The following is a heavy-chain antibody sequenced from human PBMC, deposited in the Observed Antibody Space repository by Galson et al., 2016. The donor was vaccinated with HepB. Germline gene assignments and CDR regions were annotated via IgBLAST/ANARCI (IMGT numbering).Heavy chain of an antibody. J-gene: IGHJ4*02. CDR2: IWFDGSKQ. CDR3: ARDTGGGGYNPQF. CDR1: GFIFNHFG. D-gene: IGHD5-24*01. Sequence: SLRLSCAASGFIFNHFGMHWVRQAPGKGLEWVAVIWFDGSKQSYGDSVKGRSTISRDNSKNTLYLQINSLRAVDTAGYYCARDTGGGGYNPQFWGQGTLATVSS. V-gene: IGHV3-33*01.